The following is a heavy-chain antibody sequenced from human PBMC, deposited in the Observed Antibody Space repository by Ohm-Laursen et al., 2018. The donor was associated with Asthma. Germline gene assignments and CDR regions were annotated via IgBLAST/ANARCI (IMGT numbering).Heavy chain of an antibody. D-gene: IGHD2-15*01. V-gene: IGHV1-8*01. Sequence: SVKVSCKASGYTFTSYDINWVRQATGQGLEWMGWMNPNSGNTGYAQKFQGRVTITADESTSTVYMELSSLRSEDTAVYYCARKAGSCISSTCYSLDFWGQGTLVTVSS. J-gene: IGHJ4*02. CDR3: ARKAGSCISSTCYSLDF. CDR2: MNPNSGNT. CDR1: GYTFTSYD.